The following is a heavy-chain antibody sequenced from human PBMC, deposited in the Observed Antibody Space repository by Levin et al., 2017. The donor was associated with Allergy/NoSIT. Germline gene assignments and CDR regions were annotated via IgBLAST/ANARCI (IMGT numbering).Heavy chain of an antibody. J-gene: IGHJ3*02. CDR1: GFSLSTSGMC. V-gene: IGHV2-70*11. CDR2: IDWDDDK. D-gene: IGHD3-10*01. Sequence: QTLSLTCTFSGFSLSTSGMCVSWIRQPPGKALEWLARIDWDDDKYYSTSLKTRLTISKDTSKNQVVLTMTNMDPVDTATYYCARILGPGASFDIWGQGTMVTVSS. CDR3: ARILGPGASFDI.